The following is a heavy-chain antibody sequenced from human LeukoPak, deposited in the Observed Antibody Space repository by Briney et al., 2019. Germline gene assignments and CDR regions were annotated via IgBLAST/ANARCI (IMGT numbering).Heavy chain of an antibody. Sequence: SQTLSLTCTVSGGSIINSNYYWSWTRQPAGKGLEWIGRVFTSGSTNYNPSLKTRVTISLDTSKNQFSLKLTSVTAADTAVYYCATEMVTTVYYWGQGTLVTVSS. J-gene: IGHJ4*02. CDR3: ATEMVTTVYY. V-gene: IGHV4-61*02. CDR1: GGSIINSNYY. D-gene: IGHD4-11*01. CDR2: VFTSGST.